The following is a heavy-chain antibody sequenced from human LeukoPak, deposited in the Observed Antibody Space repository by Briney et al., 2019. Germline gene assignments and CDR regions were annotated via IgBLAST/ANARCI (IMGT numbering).Heavy chain of an antibody. J-gene: IGHJ4*02. CDR1: GFTFSGSA. CDR2: IRSKANSYAT. D-gene: IGHD3-22*01. Sequence: GGSLRLSCAASGFTFSGSAMHWVRQASGKGLEWVGRIRSKANSYATAYAASVKGRFTISRDDSKNTAYLRMNSLKTEDTAVYYCTSRIVVHLDYWGQGTLVTVSS. V-gene: IGHV3-73*01. CDR3: TSRIVVHLDY.